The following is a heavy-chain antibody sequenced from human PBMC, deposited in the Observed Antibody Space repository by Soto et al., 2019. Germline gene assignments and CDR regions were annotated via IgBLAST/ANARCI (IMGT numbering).Heavy chain of an antibody. J-gene: IGHJ5*02. D-gene: IGHD3-22*01. CDR2: MHYSGIA. V-gene: IGHV4-59*12. Sequence: SETLSLTCTVSGGSISSYYWSWIRQPPGKGLEWIGYMHYSGIAYYNPSLTTRVTISVDTSKNQFSLKLSSVTAADTAVYYCARYYFDNSGYSNWFDPWGRGTLVTAPQ. CDR1: GGSISSYY. CDR3: ARYYFDNSGYSNWFDP.